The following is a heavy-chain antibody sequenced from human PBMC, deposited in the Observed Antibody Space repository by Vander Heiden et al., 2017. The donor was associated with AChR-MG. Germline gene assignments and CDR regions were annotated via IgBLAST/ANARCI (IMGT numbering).Heavy chain of an antibody. CDR2: LYYSGST. V-gene: IGHV4-39*01. CDR1: GGSIRSSSYY. J-gene: IGHJ4*02. D-gene: IGHD3-22*01. CDR3: GRLVAYDNSGYSLVGGRFFDY. Sequence: QLQLQESGPGLVKPSETLSLTCTVSGGSIRSSSYYWGWISQPPGKGLEWIGSLYYSGSTYYNPSLKSRVTISVDTSRNQFSLSLSSVTAADTAVYYCGRLVAYDNSGYSLVGGRFFDYWGQGILVTISS.